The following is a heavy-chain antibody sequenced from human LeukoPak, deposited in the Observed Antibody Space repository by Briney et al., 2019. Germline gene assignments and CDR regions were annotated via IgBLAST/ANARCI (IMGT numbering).Heavy chain of an antibody. CDR2: INPNSGGT. CDR3: ARDTYSSSWYDIDY. D-gene: IGHD6-13*01. J-gene: IGHJ4*02. Sequence: ASAKVSCKASGYTFTGYYMHWVRQAPGQGLEWMGWINPNSGGTNYAQKFQGRVTMTRDTSISTAYMELSRLRSDDTAVYYCARDTYSSSWYDIDYWGQGTLVTVSS. CDR1: GYTFTGYY. V-gene: IGHV1-2*02.